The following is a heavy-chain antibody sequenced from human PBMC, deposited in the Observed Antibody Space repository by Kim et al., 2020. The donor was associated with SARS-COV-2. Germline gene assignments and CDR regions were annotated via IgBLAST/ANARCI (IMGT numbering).Heavy chain of an antibody. CDR3: AREPEKWLRYFDI. V-gene: IGHV1-69*13. D-gene: IGHD6-19*01. Sequence: SVKVSCKASGGTFSSYAISWVRQAPGQGLEWMGGIIPIFGTANYAQKFQGRVTITADESTSTAYMELSSLRSEDTAVYYCAREPEKWLRYFDIWGQGTMVTVSS. CDR1: GGTFSSYA. J-gene: IGHJ3*02. CDR2: IIPIFGTA.